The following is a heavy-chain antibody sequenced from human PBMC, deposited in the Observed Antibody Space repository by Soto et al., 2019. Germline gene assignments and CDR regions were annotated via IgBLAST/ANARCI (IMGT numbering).Heavy chain of an antibody. Sequence: GGSLRLSCAASGFTFSSYGMHWVRQAPGKGLEWVAVISYDGSNNYYADSVKGRFTISRDNSKNTLYLQMNSLTAEDSAVYYCAKGVAALEGIADYWGQGTLVTVSS. D-gene: IGHD2-21*01. CDR3: AKGVAALEGIADY. V-gene: IGHV3-30*18. J-gene: IGHJ4*02. CDR2: ISYDGSNN. CDR1: GFTFSSYG.